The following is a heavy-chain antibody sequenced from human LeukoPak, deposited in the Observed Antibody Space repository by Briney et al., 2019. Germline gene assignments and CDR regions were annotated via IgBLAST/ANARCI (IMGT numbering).Heavy chain of an antibody. V-gene: IGHV4-39*01. J-gene: IGHJ4*02. CDR2: IYYSGST. CDR3: ARHRISAVVAATILDY. D-gene: IGHD2-15*01. Sequence: PSETLSLTCTVSGGSISSSSYYWGWIRQPPGKGLEWIGSIYYSGSTYYNPSLKSRVTISVDTSKNQFSLKLSSVTAADTAVYYCARHRISAVVAATILDYWGQGALVTVSS. CDR1: GGSISSSSYY.